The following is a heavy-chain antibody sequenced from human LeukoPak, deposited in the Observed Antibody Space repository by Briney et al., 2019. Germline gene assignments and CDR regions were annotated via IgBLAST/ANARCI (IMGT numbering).Heavy chain of an antibody. V-gene: IGHV7-4-1*02. D-gene: IGHD3-3*01. CDR2: INTNTGNP. CDR1: GYTFTSYA. Sequence: GASVKVSCKASGYTFTSYAMNWVRQAPGQGLEWMGWINTNTGNPTYAQGFTGRFVFSLDTSVSTAYLQISSLKAEDTAVYYCARGPYYDFWSGYYAPSYYYYYMDVWGKGTTVTISS. CDR3: ARGPYYDFWSGYYAPSYYYYYMDV. J-gene: IGHJ6*03.